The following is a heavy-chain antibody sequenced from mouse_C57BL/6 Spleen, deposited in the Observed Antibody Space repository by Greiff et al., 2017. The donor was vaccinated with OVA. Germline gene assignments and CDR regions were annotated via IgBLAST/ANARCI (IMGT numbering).Heavy chain of an antibody. V-gene: IGHV1-26*01. CDR3: AREGGEDPDY. J-gene: IGHJ2*01. D-gene: IGHD3-3*01. CDR1: GYTFTDYY. Sequence: EVQLQQSGPELVKPGASVKISCKASGYTFTDYYMNWVKQSNGKSLEWIGDINPNNGGTSYNQKFKGKATLTVDKSSSTAYMELRSLTSEDSAVYYCAREGGEDPDYWGQGTTLTVSS. CDR2: INPNNGGT.